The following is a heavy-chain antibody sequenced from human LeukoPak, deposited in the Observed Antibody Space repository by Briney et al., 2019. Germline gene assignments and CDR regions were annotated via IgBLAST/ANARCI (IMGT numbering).Heavy chain of an antibody. V-gene: IGHV1-2*02. D-gene: IGHD3-3*01. Sequence: GASVKVSCKASGYTFTGYYMHWVRQAPGQGLEWMGWINPNSGGTNYAQKFQGRVTRTRDTSISTAYMELSRLRSDDTAVYYCARAVLRFLEWLFPLGYWGQGTLVTVSS. CDR2: INPNSGGT. J-gene: IGHJ4*02. CDR3: ARAVLRFLEWLFPLGY. CDR1: GYTFTGYY.